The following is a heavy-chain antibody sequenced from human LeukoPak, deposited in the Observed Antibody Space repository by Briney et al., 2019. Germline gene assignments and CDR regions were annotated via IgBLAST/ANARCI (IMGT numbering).Heavy chain of an antibody. Sequence: SEALSLTCAVSGGSISSSNWWSWVRPPPGKGLEWIGEIYHSGSTNYNPSLKGRVTISVDKSKNQFSLKLSSVTAADTAVYYCASVSNYDSSGYYHHPYYFDYWGQGTLVTVSS. D-gene: IGHD3-22*01. J-gene: IGHJ4*02. CDR3: ASVSNYDSSGYYHHPYYFDY. CDR1: GGSISSSNW. V-gene: IGHV4-4*02. CDR2: IYHSGST.